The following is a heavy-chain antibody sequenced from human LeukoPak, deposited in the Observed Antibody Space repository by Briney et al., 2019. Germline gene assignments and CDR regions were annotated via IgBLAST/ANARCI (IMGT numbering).Heavy chain of an antibody. J-gene: IGHJ3*02. CDR2: INPNSGGT. Sequence: ASVKVSCKASGYTFTGYYMHWVRQAPGQGLEWMGWINPNSGGTNYAQKFQGRVTMTRDTSISTAYMELSRLRSDDTAVYYCAETIAAAGTRAFDIWGQGTIVTVSS. CDR1: GYTFTGYY. D-gene: IGHD6-13*01. V-gene: IGHV1-2*02. CDR3: AETIAAAGTRAFDI.